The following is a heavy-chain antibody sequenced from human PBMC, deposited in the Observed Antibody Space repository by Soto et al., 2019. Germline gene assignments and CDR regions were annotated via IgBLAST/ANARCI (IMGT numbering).Heavy chain of an antibody. V-gene: IGHV3-15*01. J-gene: IGHJ4*02. CDR3: TTEHILRYFDWLFGGPSNPD. CDR1: GFTFSNAW. Sequence: GGSLRLSCAASGFTFSNAWTSWVRQAPGKGLEWVGRIKSKTDGGTTDYAAPVKGRFTISRDDSKNTLYLQMNSLKTEDTAVYYCTTEHILRYFDWLFGGPSNPDWGQGTLVTVSS. D-gene: IGHD3-9*01. CDR2: IKSKTDGGTT.